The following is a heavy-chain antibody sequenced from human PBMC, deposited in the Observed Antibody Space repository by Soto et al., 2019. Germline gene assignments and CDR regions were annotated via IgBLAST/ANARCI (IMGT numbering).Heavy chain of an antibody. Sequence: SETLSLTCTVSGGSISSYYWSWIRQPPGKGLEWIGYIYYSGSTNYNPSLKSRVTISVDTSKNQFSLKLSSVTAADTAVYYCARLPGKTVHFDYWGQGTLVTVSS. CDR2: IYYSGST. CDR1: GGSISSYY. V-gene: IGHV4-59*08. CDR3: ARLPGKTVHFDY. J-gene: IGHJ4*02. D-gene: IGHD3-10*01.